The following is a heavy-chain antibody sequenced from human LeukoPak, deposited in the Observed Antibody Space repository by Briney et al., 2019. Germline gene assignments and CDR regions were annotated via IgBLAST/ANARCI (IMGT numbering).Heavy chain of an antibody. V-gene: IGHV4-4*02. CDR2: IYHSGST. J-gene: IGHJ4*02. D-gene: IGHD3-22*01. CDR3: ARVPPPVYYDSSGYLWYFDY. Sequence: SETLSLTCAVSGGSISSSNWWSWVRQPPGKGLEWIGEIYHSGSTNYNPSLKSRVTISVDKSKNQFSLKLSSVTAADTAVYYCARVPPPVYYDSSGYLWYFDYWGQGTLVTVSS. CDR1: GGSISSSNW.